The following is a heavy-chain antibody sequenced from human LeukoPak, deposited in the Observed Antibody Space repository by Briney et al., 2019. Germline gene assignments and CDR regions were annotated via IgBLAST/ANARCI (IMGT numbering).Heavy chain of an antibody. Sequence: GGSLRLSCTASGFTFGDYAMSWVRQAPGKGLEWVGFIRSKAYGGTTEYAASVKGRFTISRDDSKSIAYLQMNSLKTEDTAVYYCTRDAELYYDILTGYHRLHDYWGQGTLVTVSS. CDR2: IRSKAYGGTT. V-gene: IGHV3-49*04. CDR3: TRDAELYYDILTGYHRLHDY. CDR1: GFTFGDYA. J-gene: IGHJ4*02. D-gene: IGHD3-9*01.